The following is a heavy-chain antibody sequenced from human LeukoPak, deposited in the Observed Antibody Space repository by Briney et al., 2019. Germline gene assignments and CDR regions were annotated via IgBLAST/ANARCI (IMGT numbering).Heavy chain of an antibody. D-gene: IGHD2-21*01. V-gene: IGHV3-74*01. Sequence: PGGSLRLSCEASGFTFSGYWMHWVRQAPGKGLVWVSRISSDGSITNYPDSVKGRFTISRDNSKNTLYLQMNSLRAEDTAVYYCAKDNVVALDYWGQGTLVTVSS. CDR1: GFTFSGYW. CDR3: AKDNVVALDY. J-gene: IGHJ4*02. CDR2: ISSDGSIT.